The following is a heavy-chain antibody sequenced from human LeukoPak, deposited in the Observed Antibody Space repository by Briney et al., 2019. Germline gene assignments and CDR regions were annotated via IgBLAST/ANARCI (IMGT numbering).Heavy chain of an antibody. Sequence: SETLSLTCTVSGDPISRGYYWVWIRQPPGKGLEWIGYIHSSGNTYYNPSLQNRLIISRDTNEDPLSLTLTSVTAADTAVYFCASGYGSGWLDSWGRGTQVTVSS. D-gene: IGHD5-18*01. V-gene: IGHV4-31*03. CDR3: ASGYGSGWLDS. CDR1: GDPISRGYY. CDR2: IHSSGNT. J-gene: IGHJ5*01.